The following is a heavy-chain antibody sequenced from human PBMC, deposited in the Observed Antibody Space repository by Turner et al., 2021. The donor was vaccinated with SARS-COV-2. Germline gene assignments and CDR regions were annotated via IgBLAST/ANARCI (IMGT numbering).Heavy chain of an antibody. CDR2: IRHDGSGK. CDR3: AGSGGWLLDL. V-gene: IGHV3-7*03. CDR1: GFTLSYYW. J-gene: IGHJ4*02. D-gene: IGHD6-19*01. Sequence: ELQLMEPGGDLVQPGGSLRLPCSASGFTLSYYWMSWVRQAPGKGLEWVGNIRHDGSGKEYVDAVKGRFTISRDNAKNSLYLQMNSLRVEDTDVDDCAGSGGWLLDLWGQGTLVTVSS.